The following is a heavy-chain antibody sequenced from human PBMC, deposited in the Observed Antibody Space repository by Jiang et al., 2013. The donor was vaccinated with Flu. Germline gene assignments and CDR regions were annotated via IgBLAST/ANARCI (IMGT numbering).Heavy chain of an antibody. J-gene: IGHJ4*02. D-gene: IGHD3-16*01. V-gene: IGHV4-38-2*01. CDR2: IYHSGST. Sequence: GPGLVKPSETLSLTCAVSGYSISSGYYWGWIRQPPGKGLEWIGSIYHSGSTYYNPSLKSRVTISVDTSKNQFSLKLSSVTAADTAVYYCARGAGGAYYFDYWGQGTLVTVSS. CDR1: GYSISSGYY. CDR3: ARGAGGAYYFDY.